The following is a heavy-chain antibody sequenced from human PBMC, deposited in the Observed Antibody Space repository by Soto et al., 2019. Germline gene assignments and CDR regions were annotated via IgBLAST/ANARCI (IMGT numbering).Heavy chain of an antibody. J-gene: IGHJ5*02. CDR3: AREPTPSIAVANWFDP. CDR1: GYTFTSYG. CDR2: ISAYNGNT. V-gene: IGHV1-18*01. Sequence: GASVKVSCKASGYTFTSYGISWVRQAPGQGLEWMGWISAYNGNTNYAQKLQGRVTMTTDTSTSTAYMELRSLRSDDTAVYYCAREPTPSIAVANWFDPWGQGTLVTVSS. D-gene: IGHD6-19*01.